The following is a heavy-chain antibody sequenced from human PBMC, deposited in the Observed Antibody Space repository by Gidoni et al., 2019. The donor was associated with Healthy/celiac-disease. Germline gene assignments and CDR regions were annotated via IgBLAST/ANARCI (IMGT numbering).Heavy chain of an antibody. V-gene: IGHV4-31*03. CDR1: GGSIRSGGYY. CDR2: IYYSGST. D-gene: IGHD3-3*01. Sequence: QVQLQESGPGLVKPSQTLSLPCTVSGGSIRSGGYYWSWIRHHPGKGLEWIGYIYYSGSTYYNPSLKSRVTISVDTSKNQFSLKLSSVTAADTAVYYCARGIKGRFLRYNWFDPWGQGTLVTVSS. J-gene: IGHJ5*02. CDR3: ARGIKGRFLRYNWFDP.